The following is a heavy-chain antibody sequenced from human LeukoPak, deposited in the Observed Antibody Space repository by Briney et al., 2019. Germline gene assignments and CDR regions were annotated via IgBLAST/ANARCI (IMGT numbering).Heavy chain of an antibody. CDR1: GFTFSSYW. Sequence: GGSLRLSCAASGFTFSSYWMSWVRQAPGKGLEWVANIKTDGSEKYYVDSVKGRLTITRDNTKNSLYLQMSSLRAEDTAVNYCAREAAAAHSDYWGQGTLVIVSS. CDR2: IKTDGSEK. D-gene: IGHD6-13*01. CDR3: AREAAAAHSDY. V-gene: IGHV3-7*05. J-gene: IGHJ4*02.